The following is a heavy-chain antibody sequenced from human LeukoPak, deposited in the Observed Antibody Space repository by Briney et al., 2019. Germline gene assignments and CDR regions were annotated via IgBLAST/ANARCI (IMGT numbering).Heavy chain of an antibody. D-gene: IGHD3-3*01. V-gene: IGHV4-61*01. CDR3: ARDFWSGYYRYYYYYGMDV. Sequence: PSETLSLTCTVSGGSVSSGSYYWSWIRQPPGKGLEWIGYIYYSGSTNYNPSLKSRVTISVDKSKNQFSLKLSSATAADTAVYYCARDFWSGYYRYYYYYGMDVWGQGTTVTVSS. J-gene: IGHJ6*02. CDR1: GGSVSSGSYY. CDR2: IYYSGST.